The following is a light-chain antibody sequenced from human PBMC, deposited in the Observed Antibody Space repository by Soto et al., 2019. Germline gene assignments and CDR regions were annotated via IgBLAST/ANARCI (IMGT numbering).Light chain of an antibody. CDR1: SIDVGGYNY. Sequence: QSVLTQPPSASGSPGQSVTISCTGTSIDVGGYNYVSWYQQYPGRAPKLMIYEVTKRPSGVPDRFSGSKSGNTASLTVSGLQAEDEADYYCSSYAASNNFYFVFGGGTKVTVL. CDR2: EVT. V-gene: IGLV2-8*01. CDR3: SSYAASNNFYFV. J-gene: IGLJ3*02.